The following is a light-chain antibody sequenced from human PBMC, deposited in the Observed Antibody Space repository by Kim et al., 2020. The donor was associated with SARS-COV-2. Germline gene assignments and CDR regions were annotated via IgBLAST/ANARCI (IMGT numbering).Light chain of an antibody. Sequence: SYELTQPPSVSVSPGQTASITCSGDKLGDKYACWYQQKPGQSPVLVIYQDSKRPSGIPERFSGSNSGNTATLTISGTQAMDEADSYCQAWASSNVVFGGG. CDR3: QAWASSNVV. V-gene: IGLV3-1*01. CDR2: QDS. CDR1: KLGDKY. J-gene: IGLJ2*01.